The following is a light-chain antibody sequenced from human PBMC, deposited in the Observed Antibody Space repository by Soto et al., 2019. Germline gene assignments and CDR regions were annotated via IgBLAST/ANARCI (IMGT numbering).Light chain of an antibody. CDR3: QHYNSYSEA. CDR2: KAS. J-gene: IGKJ1*01. CDR1: QTISSW. V-gene: IGKV1-5*03. Sequence: DIQLTQSPSFLSGSVGDRVTITCRDSQTISSWLAWYQQKPGKAPKVLIYKASTLKSGVPSRFSGSGSGTEFTLTISSLQPDDFATYYYQHYNSYSEAFGQGTKVDIK.